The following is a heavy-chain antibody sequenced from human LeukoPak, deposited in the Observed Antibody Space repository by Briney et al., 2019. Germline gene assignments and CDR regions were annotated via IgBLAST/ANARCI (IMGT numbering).Heavy chain of an antibody. CDR1: GFTVCSNY. Sequence: GGSLRLSCAASGFTVCSNYMSWGRPAPGKRLEWFSVIYSGGRTHYADSVKRRFTIPRDTSKNPLYLQKRNVRAEDTAVYYCAREAGAGMVDYWGQGPLVTVSS. V-gene: IGHV3-53*01. CDR3: AREAGAGMVDY. CDR2: IYSGGRT. J-gene: IGHJ4*02. D-gene: IGHD6-13*01.